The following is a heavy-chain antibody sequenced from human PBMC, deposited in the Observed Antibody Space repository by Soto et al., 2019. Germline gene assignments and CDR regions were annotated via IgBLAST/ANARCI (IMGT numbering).Heavy chain of an antibody. V-gene: IGHV1-18*01. CDR3: ARNIGYSSGPKDIDY. CDR2: ISPYNGNT. Sequence: ASVKVSCKASGYTFTNYGISWVRQAPGQGLEWMGWISPYNGNTNYAQKVQGRVTMTTDTSTTTAYMELRSLRSDDTAVYYCARNIGYSSGPKDIDYWGQRLLVTVSS. J-gene: IGHJ4*02. CDR1: GYTFTNYG. D-gene: IGHD6-19*01.